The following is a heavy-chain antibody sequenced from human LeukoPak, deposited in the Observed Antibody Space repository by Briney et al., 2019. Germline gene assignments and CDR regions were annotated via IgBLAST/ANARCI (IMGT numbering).Heavy chain of an antibody. CDR2: IWDDGSNK. J-gene: IGHJ4*02. D-gene: IGHD6-13*01. V-gene: IGHV3-33*01. CDR3: ARERVAAAGRVIDY. CDR1: GFTFRSYG. Sequence: GGALRLSRAAAGFTFRSYGMHWGRQAPGKGRGGGAVIWDDGSNKYYADSVKGRFTISRDNSKNTLYLQMNSLRAEDTAVYYCARERVAAAGRVIDYWGQGTLVTVSS.